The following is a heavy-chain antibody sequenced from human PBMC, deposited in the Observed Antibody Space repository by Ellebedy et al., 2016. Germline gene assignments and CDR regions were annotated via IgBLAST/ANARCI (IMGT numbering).Heavy chain of an antibody. Sequence: GGSLRLSXAASGFTASAHYMTWVRQAPGKGLEWLSIIYSGGSTYYPDSLKGRFIISRDDFKNTLYLQMNSLRAEDTAVYYCAKDRKWELDVFDIWGQGTMVTVSS. J-gene: IGHJ3*02. CDR3: AKDRKWELDVFDI. D-gene: IGHD1-26*01. CDR1: GFTASAHY. V-gene: IGHV3-53*05. CDR2: IYSGGST.